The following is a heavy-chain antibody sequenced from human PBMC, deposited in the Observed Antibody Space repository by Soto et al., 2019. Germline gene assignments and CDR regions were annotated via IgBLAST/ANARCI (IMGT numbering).Heavy chain of an antibody. V-gene: IGHV3-30*03. CDR2: SSYDGRET. CDR1: DFDFSSYG. CDR3: ARDSGWPILNFDN. J-gene: IGHJ4*02. Sequence: PGGSLRLSCAASDFDFSSYGIHWVRQGPGKGLEWVAASSYDGRETFYADSAKGRFTVSKEMSKNTAFLQMNALRHEDTAVYFCARDSGWPILNFDNWGQGTPVTVSS. D-gene: IGHD3-10*01.